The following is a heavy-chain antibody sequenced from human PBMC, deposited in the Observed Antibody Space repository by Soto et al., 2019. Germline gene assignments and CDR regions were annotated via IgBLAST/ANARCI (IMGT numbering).Heavy chain of an antibody. D-gene: IGHD3-16*01. Sequence: GASVKVSCKASGYTFTNYCMYWVRQAPGQGLEWMGRINPSGDDITYAQNFQGRVTMTRDTSTSSFSMELSSLRSEDTAVYYCVSDGTATYTGFDYWGQGTLVTVSS. J-gene: IGHJ4*02. CDR2: INPSGDDI. CDR1: GYTFTNYC. V-gene: IGHV1-46*03. CDR3: VSDGTATYTGFDY.